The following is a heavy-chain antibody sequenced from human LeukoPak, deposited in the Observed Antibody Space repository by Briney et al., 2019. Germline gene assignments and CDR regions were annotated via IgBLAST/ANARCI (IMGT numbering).Heavy chain of an antibody. CDR1: GYTFTGYY. D-gene: IGHD5-12*01. CDR3: ARYSGYDEPFEY. V-gene: IGHV1-2*02. CDR2: INPNSGGT. Sequence: GASVKVSCKASGYTFTGYYMHWVRPAPGQGLEWMGWINPNSGGTSYAQKFQGRVTMTRDTSVTTAYMELSRLRSDDTAVYYCARYSGYDEPFEYWGQGTLVTVSS. J-gene: IGHJ4*02.